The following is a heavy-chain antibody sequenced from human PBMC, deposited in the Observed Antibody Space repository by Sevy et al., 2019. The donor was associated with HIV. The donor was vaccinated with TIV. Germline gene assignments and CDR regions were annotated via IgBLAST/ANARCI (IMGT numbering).Heavy chain of an antibody. CDR3: TTDHEGYYYDSSGYLRRDYSDY. CDR1: GFTFSNAW. D-gene: IGHD3-22*01. V-gene: IGHV3-15*01. Sequence: GGSLRLSCAASGFTFSNAWMSWVRQAPGKGLEWVGRIKSTTDCGTTDYAAPVKGRVTISRDDSKNTLYLQMNSLKTEYTAVYYCTTDHEGYYYDSSGYLRRDYSDYWGQGTLVTVSS. J-gene: IGHJ4*02. CDR2: IKSTTDCGTT.